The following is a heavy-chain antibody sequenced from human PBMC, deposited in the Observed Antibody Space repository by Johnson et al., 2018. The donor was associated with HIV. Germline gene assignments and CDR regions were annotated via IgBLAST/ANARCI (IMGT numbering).Heavy chain of an antibody. CDR2: IKQDGSEK. V-gene: IGHV3-7*01. Sequence: EVQLVESGGGLVQPGGSLRLSCAASGFTFSNYWMSWVRQAPGKGLEWVANIKQDGSEKYDVASVKGRFTFSRDNAKNSLYLQMNSLRAEDTAVYYCARDCTGGVCLNDAFDIWGQGTMVTVSS. J-gene: IGHJ3*02. CDR1: GFTFSNYW. D-gene: IGHD2-8*02. CDR3: ARDCTGGVCLNDAFDI.